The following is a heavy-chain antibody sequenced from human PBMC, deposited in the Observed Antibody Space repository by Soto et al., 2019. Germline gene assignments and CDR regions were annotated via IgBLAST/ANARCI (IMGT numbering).Heavy chain of an antibody. D-gene: IGHD3-10*01. CDR2: ISSSGSTI. Sequence: EVQLVESGGGLVQPGGSLRLSCAASGFTFSSYEMNWVRQAPGKGLEWVSYISSSGSTIYYADSVKGRFTISRDNAKNSLYLQMNSLRAEDTAVYYCVPVVRGVIIDWFDPWGQRTLVTVSS. V-gene: IGHV3-48*03. CDR1: GFTFSSYE. CDR3: VPVVRGVIIDWFDP. J-gene: IGHJ5*02.